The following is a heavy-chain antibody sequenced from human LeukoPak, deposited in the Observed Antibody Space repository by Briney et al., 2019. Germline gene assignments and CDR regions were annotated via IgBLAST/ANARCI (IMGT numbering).Heavy chain of an antibody. Sequence: SETLSLTCTVSGGSISSGSYYWSWIRQPAGKGLEWIGRIYTSGSTNYNPSLKSRVTISVDTSKNQFSLKLSSVTAADTAVYYCARGGPTTVVYWGQGTLVTVSS. J-gene: IGHJ4*02. V-gene: IGHV4-61*02. D-gene: IGHD4-23*01. CDR2: IYTSGST. CDR1: GGSISSGSYY. CDR3: ARGGPTTVVY.